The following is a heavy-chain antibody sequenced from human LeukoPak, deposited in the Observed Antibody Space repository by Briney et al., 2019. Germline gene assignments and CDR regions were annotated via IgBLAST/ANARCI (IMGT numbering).Heavy chain of an antibody. J-gene: IGHJ4*02. CDR3: RGLTGYPHYFDY. Sequence: ASVKVSCKVSGYTLTELSMHWVRQAPGKGLEWMGGFDPEDGETIYAQKFQGRVTMTEDTSTDTAYMELSSLRSEDTAVYYCRGLTGYPHYFDYWGQGTLITVSS. CDR1: GYTLTELS. D-gene: IGHD3-9*01. CDR2: FDPEDGET. V-gene: IGHV1-24*01.